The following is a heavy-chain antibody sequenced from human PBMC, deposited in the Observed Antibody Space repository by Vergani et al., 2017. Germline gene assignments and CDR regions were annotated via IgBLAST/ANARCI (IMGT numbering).Heavy chain of an antibody. CDR1: GYTFTSYY. CDR3: ASGYSEGNYYYYYYMDV. D-gene: IGHD5-18*01. J-gene: IGHJ6*03. Sequence: VQLVQSGAEVKKPGASVKVSCKASGYTFTSYYMHWVRQAPGQGLAWMGIINPSGGSTSYAQKFQGRVTMTRDTSTSTVYMELSRLRSGDTAVYYCASGYSEGNYYYYYYMDVWGKGTTVTVSS. V-gene: IGHV1-46*01. CDR2: INPSGGST.